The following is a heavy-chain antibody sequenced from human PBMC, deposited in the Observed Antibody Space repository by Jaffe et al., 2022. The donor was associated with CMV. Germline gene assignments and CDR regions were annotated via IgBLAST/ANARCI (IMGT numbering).Heavy chain of an antibody. CDR3: AKDPYYYDSSGPAIWGGMDV. CDR2: ISWNSGSI. J-gene: IGHJ6*02. Sequence: EVQLVESGGGLVQPGRSLRLSCAASGFTFDDYAMHWVRQAPGKGLEWVSGISWNSGSIGYADSVKGRFTISRDNAKNSLYLQMNSLRAEDTALYYCAKDPYYYDSSGPAIWGGMDVWGQGTTVTVSS. CDR1: GFTFDDYA. D-gene: IGHD3-22*01. V-gene: IGHV3-9*01.